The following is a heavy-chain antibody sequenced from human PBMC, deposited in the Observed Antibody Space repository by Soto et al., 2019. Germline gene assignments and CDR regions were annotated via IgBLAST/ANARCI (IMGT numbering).Heavy chain of an antibody. J-gene: IGHJ4*02. Sequence: QVHLVQSGAEVRKPGASVKVSCQASGYTFSSYAMHWVRQAPGQRLEWMGWINAGYGNTKSSQKFQDRVTISRDTSAGTAYMKLTSLRSEDTVVYYCGTDVRDGTFDFWGQGALVTAAS. CDR3: GTDVRDGTFDF. CDR1: GYTFSSYA. V-gene: IGHV1-3*01. CDR2: INAGYGNT. D-gene: IGHD1-1*01.